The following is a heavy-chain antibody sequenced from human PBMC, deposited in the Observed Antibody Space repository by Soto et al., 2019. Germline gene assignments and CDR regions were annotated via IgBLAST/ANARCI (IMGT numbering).Heavy chain of an antibody. V-gene: IGHV1-69*13. J-gene: IGHJ3*02. D-gene: IGHD2-21*02. CDR1: GGTFSSYA. CDR3: ARVTAIMNAFDI. CDR2: IIPIFGTA. Sequence: SVKVSCKASGGTFSSYAISWVRQAPGQGLEWMGGIIPIFGTANYAQKFQGRVTITADESTSTAYMELSSLRSEDTAVYYCARVTAIMNAFDIWGQGTMVTVSS.